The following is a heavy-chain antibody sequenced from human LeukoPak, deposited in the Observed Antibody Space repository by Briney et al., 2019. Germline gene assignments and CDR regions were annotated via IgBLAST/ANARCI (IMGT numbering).Heavy chain of an antibody. D-gene: IGHD4-17*01. CDR2: LYSGGTT. J-gene: IGHJ5*02. CDR3: ARGDYGDLWALDL. V-gene: IGHV3-53*01. Sequence: GGSLRLSCEASGFSFSSYGVHWVRQAPGKGLEWVSVLYSGGTTYYADYVKGRFTISRDTSKDTLYLQMNSLRAEDTAVYYCARGDYGDLWALDLWGQGTQVTVSS. CDR1: GFSFSSYG.